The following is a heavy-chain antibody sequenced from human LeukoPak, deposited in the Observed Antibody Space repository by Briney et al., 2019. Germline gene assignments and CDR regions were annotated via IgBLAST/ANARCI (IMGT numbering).Heavy chain of an antibody. D-gene: IGHD6-19*01. CDR2: ISWNSGSI. V-gene: IGHV3-9*01. CDR3: ARDMESLAGPGDAFDI. CDR1: GFTFDDYA. J-gene: IGHJ3*02. Sequence: GGSLRLSCAASGFTFDDYAMHWVRQAPGKGLEWVSGISWNSGSIGYADSVKGRFTISRDNAKNSLYLQMNSLRAEDTAVYYCARDMESLAGPGDAFDIWGQGTMVTVSS.